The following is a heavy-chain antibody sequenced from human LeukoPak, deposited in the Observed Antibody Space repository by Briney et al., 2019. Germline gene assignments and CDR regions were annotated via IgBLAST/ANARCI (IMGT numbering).Heavy chain of an antibody. CDR3: ASPLSGSPFY. Sequence: PEGSLRLSCAASGFSFSTYSMNWVRQAPGKGLEWVSYITSTSGTIYYADSVKGRFTISRDNAKKSLFLQMNGLRAEDTAVYYCASPLSGSPFYWGQGTLVTVSS. D-gene: IGHD3-10*01. CDR2: ITSTSGTI. J-gene: IGHJ4*02. CDR1: GFSFSTYS. V-gene: IGHV3-48*01.